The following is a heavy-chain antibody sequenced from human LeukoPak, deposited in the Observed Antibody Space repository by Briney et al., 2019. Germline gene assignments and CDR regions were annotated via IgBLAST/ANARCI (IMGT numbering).Heavy chain of an antibody. CDR2: ISGSGGST. V-gene: IGHV3-23*01. J-gene: IGHJ5*02. Sequence: SGGSLRLSCAASGFTFSSYVMSWVRQAPGKGLEWVSAISGSGGSTYYADSVKGRFTISRDNSKNTLYLQMNSLRAEDTAVYYCANSLPYYYDSSGYYLWGQGTLVTVSS. CDR1: GFTFSSYV. D-gene: IGHD3-22*01. CDR3: ANSLPYYYDSSGYYL.